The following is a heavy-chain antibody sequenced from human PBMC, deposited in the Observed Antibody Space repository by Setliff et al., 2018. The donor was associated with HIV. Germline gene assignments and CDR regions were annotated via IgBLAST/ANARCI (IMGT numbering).Heavy chain of an antibody. CDR3: VRHVDSDTSGHPDWFDP. J-gene: IGHJ5*02. V-gene: IGHV4-39*01. CDR2: LYYSGEI. Sequence: PSETLSLTCTVSGGSVNSRNYFWGWIRQPPGKGLEWIGTLYYSGEIRYNPSLKSRVTISVDTSKNQFSLNLNSVTAAYTAVYYCVRHVDSDTSGHPDWFDPWCQGTLVTVSS. CDR1: GGSVNSRNYF. D-gene: IGHD3-22*01.